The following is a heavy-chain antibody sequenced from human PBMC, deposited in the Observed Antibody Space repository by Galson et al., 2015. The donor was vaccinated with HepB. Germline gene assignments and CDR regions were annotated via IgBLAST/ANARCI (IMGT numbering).Heavy chain of an antibody. Sequence: SLRLSCAASGFTFSNAWMSWVRQAPGKGLEWVGRIKSKTDGGTTDYAAPVKGRFTISRDDSKNTLYLQMNSLKTEDTAVYYCTTRRGYSGYGYLPAYWGQGTLVTVSS. CDR2: IKSKTDGGTT. J-gene: IGHJ4*02. CDR1: GFTFSNAW. D-gene: IGHD5-12*01. V-gene: IGHV3-15*01. CDR3: TTRRGYSGYGYLPAY.